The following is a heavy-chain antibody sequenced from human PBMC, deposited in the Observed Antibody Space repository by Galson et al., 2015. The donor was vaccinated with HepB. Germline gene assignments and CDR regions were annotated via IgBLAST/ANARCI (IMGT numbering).Heavy chain of an antibody. Sequence: SVKVSCKASGYPFTLYEIHWVRQAAGQGPEWMGFVDPRGHNSGYAQNFQDRLTITSDSSASDTSTGTAYLELSLLTSDDTAVYFCVRGYAHAFDVWGLGTRITVSS. J-gene: IGHJ3*01. V-gene: IGHV1-8*01. CDR2: VDPRGHNS. CDR1: GYPFTLYE. CDR3: VRGYAHAFDV. D-gene: IGHD2-2*01.